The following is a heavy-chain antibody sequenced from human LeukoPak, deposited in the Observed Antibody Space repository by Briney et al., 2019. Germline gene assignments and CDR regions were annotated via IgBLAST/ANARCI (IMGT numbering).Heavy chain of an antibody. CDR1: GGSISSSSYY. CDR2: IYYSGST. D-gene: IGHD1-7*01. J-gene: IGHJ3*02. CDR3: ARDELNAFDI. Sequence: SETLSLTCTVSGGSISSSSYYWGWIRQPPGKGLEWIGSIYYSGSTYYNPSLKSRVTISVDTSKNQFSLELSSVTAADTAVYYCARDELNAFDIWGQGTMVTVSS. V-gene: IGHV4-39*07.